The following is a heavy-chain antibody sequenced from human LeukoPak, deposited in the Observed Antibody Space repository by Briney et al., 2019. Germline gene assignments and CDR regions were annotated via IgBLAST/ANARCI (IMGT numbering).Heavy chain of an antibody. V-gene: IGHV3-13*01. CDR3: ARVDILTGTFDY. CDR1: GFTFSSYD. J-gene: IGHJ4*02. D-gene: IGHD3-9*01. Sequence: QSGGSLILSCAASGFTFSSYDMHWVRQATGKGLEWVSAIGTAGDTYYPGSVKGRFTISRENAKNSLYLQMNSLRAGDTAVYYCARVDILTGTFDYWGQGTLVTVS. CDR2: IGTAGDT.